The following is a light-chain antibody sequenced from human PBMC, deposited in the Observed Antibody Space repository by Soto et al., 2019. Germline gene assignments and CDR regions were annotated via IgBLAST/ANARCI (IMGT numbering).Light chain of an antibody. CDR2: EVT. V-gene: IGLV2-8*01. Sequence: QSALTQPPSASGSPGQSVTISCTGTSSNVGAYNYVSWYQQHPGKAPKLMIYEVTKRPSGVPDRVSGSKSGSTASLTVSGLQAEDEADYYCSSWTGNNFVVFGGGTKLTFL. CDR1: SSNVGAYNY. J-gene: IGLJ2*01. CDR3: SSWTGNNFVV.